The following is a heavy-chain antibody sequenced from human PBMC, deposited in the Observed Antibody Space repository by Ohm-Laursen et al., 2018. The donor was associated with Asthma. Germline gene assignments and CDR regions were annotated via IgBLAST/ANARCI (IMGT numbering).Heavy chain of an antibody. Sequence: SDTLSLTCAVYGGSFSGYYWSWIRQPPGKGLEWIGEINHSGSTNYNPSLKSRATISVDTSEKQYYLKLNSVTAADTAVYYCARWADKQFYGMDVRGPGTTVTVSS. V-gene: IGHV4-34*01. J-gene: IGHJ6*02. CDR3: ARWADKQFYGMDV. D-gene: IGHD3-3*01. CDR1: GGSFSGYY. CDR2: INHSGST.